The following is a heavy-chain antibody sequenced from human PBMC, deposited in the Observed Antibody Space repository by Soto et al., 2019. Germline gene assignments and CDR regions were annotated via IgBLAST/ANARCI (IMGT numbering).Heavy chain of an antibody. CDR1: GFTFSSYG. CDR2: ISYHGNDK. J-gene: IGHJ5*02. CDR3: AKDLLHNTVTTCGS. Sequence: QVPLVESGGGVVQPGRSLRLSCAASGFTFSSYGMHWVRQAPGKGLEWVAVISYHGNDKYYADSVKGRFTIARDNFTSTLYLQMGSLRAEDTAIYFCAKDLLHNTVTTCGSWGQGTLVTVSS. D-gene: IGHD4-17*01. V-gene: IGHV3-30*18.